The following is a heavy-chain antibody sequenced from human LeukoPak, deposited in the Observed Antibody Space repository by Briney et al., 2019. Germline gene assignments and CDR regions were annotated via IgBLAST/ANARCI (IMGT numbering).Heavy chain of an antibody. Sequence: SGGSLRLSCAASGFTFSSYAMSWVRQAPGKGLEWVSGISGGGGSTHYADSVKGRFTISRDNSRNTLYLQMNSLRAEDTAVYYCAKDGGFWSGYYNYWGQGTLVTVSS. J-gene: IGHJ4*02. CDR1: GFTFSSYA. V-gene: IGHV3-23*01. CDR3: AKDGGFWSGYYNY. D-gene: IGHD3-3*01. CDR2: ISGGGGST.